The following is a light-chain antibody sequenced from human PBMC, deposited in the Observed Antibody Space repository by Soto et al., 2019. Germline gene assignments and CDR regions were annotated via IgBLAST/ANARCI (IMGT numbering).Light chain of an antibody. Sequence: EIVLTQSPGTLSLSPGERATLSCRASQSVSSSYLAWYQQKPGQAPRLLIYGASSRATGIPDRFSGSGSGTDCTLTISILEPEDFAVYYCQHYGSSPWTFGQGTKVEIK. CDR3: QHYGSSPWT. V-gene: IGKV3-20*01. J-gene: IGKJ1*01. CDR2: GAS. CDR1: QSVSSSY.